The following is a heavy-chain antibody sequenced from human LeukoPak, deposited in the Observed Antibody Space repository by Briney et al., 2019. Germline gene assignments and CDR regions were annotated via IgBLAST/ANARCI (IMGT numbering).Heavy chain of an antibody. J-gene: IGHJ4*02. V-gene: IGHV3-30-3*01. CDR3: ARADWNQPGDY. D-gene: IGHD1-1*01. CDR1: GFTFNMYA. CDR2: TSYDGSAN. Sequence: PGKSLTLSCAASGFTFNMYAIHWVRQAPGKGLEWVAVTSYDGSANKYADSVNGRFTISRDNSKNTVYLQMNRLRTDDTAVYCCARADWNQPGDYWGQGTLVAVSS.